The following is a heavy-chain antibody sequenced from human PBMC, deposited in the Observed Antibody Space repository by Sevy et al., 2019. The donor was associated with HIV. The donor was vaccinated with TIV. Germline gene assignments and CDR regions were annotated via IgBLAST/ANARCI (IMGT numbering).Heavy chain of an antibody. CDR3: ARVAVEYCTDDCYHRFDY. Sequence: GGSLRPACAASGFTFTLYAIHWVRQAPGKGLEWVALISYSGTNKYYADSVKGRFTISRDDSKNTAYLQMNNLRTDDTAVYYCARVAVEYCTDDCYHRFDYWGQGTQVTVSS. V-gene: IGHV3-30-3*01. D-gene: IGHD2-21*02. CDR2: ISYSGTNK. J-gene: IGHJ4*02. CDR1: GFTFTLYA.